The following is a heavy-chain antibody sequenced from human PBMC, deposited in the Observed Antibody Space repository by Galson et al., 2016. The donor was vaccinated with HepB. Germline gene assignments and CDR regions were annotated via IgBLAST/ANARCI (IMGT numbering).Heavy chain of an antibody. Sequence: SLRLSCAASGFTFSSYWVSWVRQAPGKGLEWVANIKQDASEKYNVDSVKGRFTISRDNAKNSLYLQMNSLRAEDTAVYYCAREDYYDSSGYYPWYFDLWGRGTLVTVSS. J-gene: IGHJ2*01. D-gene: IGHD3-22*01. CDR2: IKQDASEK. CDR1: GFTFSSYW. V-gene: IGHV3-7*01. CDR3: AREDYYDSSGYYPWYFDL.